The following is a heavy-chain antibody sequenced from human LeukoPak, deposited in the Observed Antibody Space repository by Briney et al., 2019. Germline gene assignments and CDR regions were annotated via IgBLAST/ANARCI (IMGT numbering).Heavy chain of an antibody. D-gene: IGHD3-22*01. J-gene: IGHJ2*01. CDR2: IYYSGST. V-gene: IGHV4-59*01. Sequence: NPSETLSLTCTVSGGSISSYYWSWIRQPPGKGLEWIGYIYYSGSTNYNPSLKSRVTISVDTSKNQFSLKLSSVTAADTAVYYCARDHPSDSYWYFDLWGRGTQVTVSS. CDR3: ARDHPSDSYWYFDL. CDR1: GGSISSYY.